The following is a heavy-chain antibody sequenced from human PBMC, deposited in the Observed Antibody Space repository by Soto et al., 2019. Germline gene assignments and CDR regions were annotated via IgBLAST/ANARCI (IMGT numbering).Heavy chain of an antibody. CDR1: GGSISSGGYY. CDR3: AITDIGWFDP. V-gene: IGHV4-31*03. J-gene: IGHJ5*02. D-gene: IGHD5-12*01. CDR2: IYYSGST. Sequence: SETLSLTCTVSGGSISSGGYYWSWIRQHPGKGLEWIGYIYYSGSTYYNPSLKSRVTISVDTSKNQFSLKLSSVTAADTAVYYCAITDIGWFDPWGQGTLVTVSS.